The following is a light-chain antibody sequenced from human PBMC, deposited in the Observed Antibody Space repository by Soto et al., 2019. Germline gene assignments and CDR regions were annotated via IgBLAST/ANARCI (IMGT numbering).Light chain of an antibody. V-gene: IGKV3-20*01. CDR3: QQFSSYPLT. J-gene: IGKJ4*01. CDR1: QTVRNNY. CDR2: DAS. Sequence: EFVLTQSPGTLSLSPGDIATLSCRASQTVRNNYLAWYQQKPGQAPRLLIYDASSRATGIPDRFSGGGSGTDCTLTISRLEPEDVAVYYCQQFSSYPLTFGGGTKVDI.